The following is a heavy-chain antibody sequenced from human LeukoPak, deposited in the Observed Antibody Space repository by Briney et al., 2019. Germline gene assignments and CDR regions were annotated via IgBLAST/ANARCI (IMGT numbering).Heavy chain of an antibody. CDR1: GYSFTSYW. V-gene: IGHV5-51*01. CDR3: ARRVGYGYYYYGMDV. Sequence: GESLKISFKGSGYSFTSYWIGWVRQMPGKGVGWGGIIYPGDSDTRYSPSFQGQVTISADKSISTAYLQWSSLKASDTAMYYCARRVGYGYYYYGMDVWGQGTTVTVSS. CDR2: IYPGDSDT. D-gene: IGHD5-18*01. J-gene: IGHJ6*02.